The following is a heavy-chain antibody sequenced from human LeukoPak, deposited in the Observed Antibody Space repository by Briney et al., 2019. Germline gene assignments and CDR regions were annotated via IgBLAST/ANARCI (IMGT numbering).Heavy chain of an antibody. V-gene: IGHV4-59*01. Sequence: PSETLSLTCTGSGGSISSYYWSWIRQPPGKGLEWIGYIYYSGSTNYNPSLKSRVTISVDTSKNQFSLKLSSVTAADTAVYCCAAGYDSSGYYPAHFDYWGQGTLVTVSS. CDR2: IYYSGST. CDR1: GGSISSYY. D-gene: IGHD3-22*01. CDR3: AAGYDSSGYYPAHFDY. J-gene: IGHJ4*02.